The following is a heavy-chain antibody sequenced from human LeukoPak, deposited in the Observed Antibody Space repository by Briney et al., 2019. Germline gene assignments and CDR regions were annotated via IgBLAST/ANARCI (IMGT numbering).Heavy chain of an antibody. V-gene: IGHV1-69*06. CDR2: IIPIFGTA. CDR1: GGTFSSYA. J-gene: IGHJ4*02. D-gene: IGHD2-15*01. CDR3: ARSGGPDIVFDY. Sequence: SVKVSCKASGGTFSSYAISWVRQAPGQGLEWMGGIIPIFGTANYAQKFQDRVTITADKSTSTAYMELSSLRSEDTAVYYCARSGGPDIVFDYWGQGTLVTVSS.